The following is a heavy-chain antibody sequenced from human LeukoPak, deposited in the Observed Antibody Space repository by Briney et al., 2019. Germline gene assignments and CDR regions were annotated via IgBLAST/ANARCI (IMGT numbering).Heavy chain of an antibody. CDR3: ARLLPASRHYFDF. D-gene: IGHD6-6*01. CDR1: GPTVSSDY. CDR2: IYGGGAT. V-gene: IGHV3-53*01. J-gene: IGHJ4*02. Sequence: GGSLRLSCAASGPTVSSDYMAWVRQAAGKGLEWISVIYGGGATYYADSVQGRFTISRDTSNNALYLQMISLRVEDTAVYHCARLLPASRHYFDFWGLGTLVTVSS.